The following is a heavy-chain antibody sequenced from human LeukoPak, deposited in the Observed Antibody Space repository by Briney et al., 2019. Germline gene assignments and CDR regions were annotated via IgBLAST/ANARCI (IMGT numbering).Heavy chain of an antibody. CDR1: GGTFSSYA. J-gene: IGHJ5*02. CDR2: IIPIFGTA. D-gene: IGHD4-17*01. Sequence: EASVKVSCKASGGTFSSYAISWVRQAPGQGLEWMGRIIPIFGTANYAQKFQGRVTITTDESTSTAYMVLSSLRSEDTAVYYCARDDPFTVFDPWGQGTLVTASS. V-gene: IGHV1-69*05. CDR3: ARDDPFTVFDP.